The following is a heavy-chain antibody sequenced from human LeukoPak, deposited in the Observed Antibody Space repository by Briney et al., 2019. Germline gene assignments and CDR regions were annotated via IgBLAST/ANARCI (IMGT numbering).Heavy chain of an antibody. CDR1: GYSFIDYY. CDR3: ARDKGHSRYFDY. Sequence: ASVKVSCKTSGYSFIDYYMHWVRQAPGQGLEWMGWINPHSGGTNYAQKFQGRVTMTRDTSISTAYMEVSTLTSDDTAVYYCARDKGHSRYFDYWGQGTLVTVSS. CDR2: INPHSGGT. J-gene: IGHJ4*02. V-gene: IGHV1-2*02. D-gene: IGHD2-21*01.